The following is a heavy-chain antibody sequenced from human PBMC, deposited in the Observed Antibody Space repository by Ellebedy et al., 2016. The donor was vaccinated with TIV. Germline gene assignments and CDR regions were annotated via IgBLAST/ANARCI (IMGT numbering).Heavy chain of an antibody. CDR2: ISSSWSTI. V-gene: IGHV3-48*01. CDR3: ARDKGYSSSWLTD. D-gene: IGHD6-13*01. J-gene: IGHJ4*02. CDR1: GFTFSSHS. Sequence: GESLKISCAASGFTFSSHSMNWVRQAPGKGLEWVSYISSSWSTIYYADSVKGRFTISRDNSKNTVDLQMNSLRVEDTAVYYCARDKGYSSSWLTDWGQGALVTVSS.